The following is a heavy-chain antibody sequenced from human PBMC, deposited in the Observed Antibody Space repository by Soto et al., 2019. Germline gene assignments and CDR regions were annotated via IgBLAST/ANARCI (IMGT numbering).Heavy chain of an antibody. CDR2: ISYDGRVK. CDR3: ARDFIVGAPDYFDY. D-gene: IGHD1-26*01. J-gene: IGHJ4*02. CDR1: GFTFSDYP. V-gene: IGHV3-30*04. Sequence: GGALRLSCAASGFTFSDYPMHWVRQAPGKGLEWVAVISYDGRVKYYVDSVKGRFTISRDDSKNTLYLQMNSLRVDDTAVYYCARDFIVGAPDYFDYWGQGTLVTVSS.